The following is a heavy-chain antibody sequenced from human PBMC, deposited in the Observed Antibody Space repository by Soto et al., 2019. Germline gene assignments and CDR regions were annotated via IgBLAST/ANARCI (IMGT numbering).Heavy chain of an antibody. CDR3: ARAQLSLNGYSYGLDAFDI. J-gene: IGHJ3*02. Sequence: SETLSLTCTVSGGSISSSSYYWGWIRQPPVKGLEWIGSIYYSGSTYYNPSLKSRVTISVDTSKNQFSLKLSSVTAADTAVYYCARAQLSLNGYSYGLDAFDIWGQGTMVNVSS. V-gene: IGHV4-39*01. CDR1: GGSISSSSYY. D-gene: IGHD5-18*01. CDR2: IYYSGST.